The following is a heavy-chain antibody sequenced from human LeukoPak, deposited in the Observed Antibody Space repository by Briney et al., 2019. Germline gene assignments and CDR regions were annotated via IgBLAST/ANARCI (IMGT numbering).Heavy chain of an antibody. V-gene: IGHV3-30-3*01. Sequence: GKSLRLSCAAPGFTFTNYAMHWVRQAPGKGLEWVAVISYDGSNKYNADSVKGRFTISRDSFNNTLYLQMNSLRAEDTAVYYCARDLGIQGPTAFDIWGQGTMVTISS. D-gene: IGHD3-3*02. CDR2: ISYDGSNK. CDR1: GFTFTNYA. J-gene: IGHJ3*02. CDR3: ARDLGIQGPTAFDI.